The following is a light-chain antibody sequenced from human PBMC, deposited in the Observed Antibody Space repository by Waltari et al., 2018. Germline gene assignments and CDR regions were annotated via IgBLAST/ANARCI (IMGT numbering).Light chain of an antibody. CDR2: GNG. V-gene: IGLV1-40*01. Sequence: QSVLTQPPSLSGAPGQRVTLSCTGRLSNIGAGYDVHWYQQLPGTAPKLLIYGNGNRPSGVPDRFAGSKSGTSASLAITGLQTEDEADYYCQSYDSSLSGVVFGGGTKLTVL. CDR1: LSNIGAGYD. CDR3: QSYDSSLSGVV. J-gene: IGLJ2*01.